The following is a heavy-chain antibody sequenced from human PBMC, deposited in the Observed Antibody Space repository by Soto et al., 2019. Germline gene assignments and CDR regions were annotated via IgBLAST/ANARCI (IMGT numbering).Heavy chain of an antibody. V-gene: IGHV3-7*03. CDR2: IKQDGSEK. Sequence: PGGSLRLSCAASGFTFSSYWMSWVRQAPGKGLEWVANIKQDGSEKYYVDSVKGRFTISRDNAKNSLYLQMNSLRAEDTAVYYCARDRYYHDSSGYSYFDYWGQGTLVTVSS. CDR1: GFTFSSYW. D-gene: IGHD3-22*01. CDR3: ARDRYYHDSSGYSYFDY. J-gene: IGHJ4*02.